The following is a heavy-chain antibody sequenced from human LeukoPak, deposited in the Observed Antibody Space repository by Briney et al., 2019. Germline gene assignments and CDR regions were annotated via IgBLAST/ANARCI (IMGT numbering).Heavy chain of an antibody. V-gene: IGHV1-2*06. CDR3: ARELGINAFDV. CDR2: INPNSGGT. CDR1: GYTFTGYF. Sequence: GASVKVSCKGSGYTFTGYFLHWVRQAPGQGLEWMGRINPNSGGTDYAQKFQGRVTMTRDTSVSTAYMELSRLTSDDTTVYYCARELGINAFDVWGQGALVTVSS. J-gene: IGHJ3*01. D-gene: IGHD1-26*01.